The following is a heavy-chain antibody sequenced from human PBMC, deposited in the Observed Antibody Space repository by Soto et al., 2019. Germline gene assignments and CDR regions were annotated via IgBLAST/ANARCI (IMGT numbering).Heavy chain of an antibody. CDR3: ARAKDIVVVPAAIGWFDP. CDR1: GYTCTMYA. V-gene: IGHV1-3*01. D-gene: IGHD2-2*02. Sequence: ASVKVSCKASGYTCTMYAMHWVLQSPVQRLEWMGWINAGNGNTKYSQKFQGRVTITRDTSASTAYMELSSLRSEDTAVYYCARAKDIVVVPAAIGWFDPWGQGTLVTVSS. J-gene: IGHJ5*02. CDR2: INAGNGNT.